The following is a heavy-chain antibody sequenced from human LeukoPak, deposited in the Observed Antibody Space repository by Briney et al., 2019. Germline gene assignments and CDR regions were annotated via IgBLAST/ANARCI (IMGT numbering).Heavy chain of an antibody. D-gene: IGHD1-26*01. Sequence: SETLSLTCTVSGGSVSSGSYYWSWIRQPPGKGLEWIRYIYYSGSTNYNPSLKSRVTISVDTSKNQFSLKLSSVTAADTAVYYCARDSGSYFPWFDPWGQGTLVTVSS. J-gene: IGHJ5*02. CDR2: IYYSGST. CDR1: GGSVSSGSYY. CDR3: ARDSGSYFPWFDP. V-gene: IGHV4-61*01.